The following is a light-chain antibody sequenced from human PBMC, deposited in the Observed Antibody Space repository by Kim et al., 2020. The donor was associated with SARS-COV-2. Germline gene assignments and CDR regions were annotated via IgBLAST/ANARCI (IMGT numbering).Light chain of an antibody. CDR1: QSISTN. J-gene: IGKJ1*01. V-gene: IGKV3-15*01. CDR3: QQYNDWPWT. CDR2: DAS. Sequence: EIVMTQSPATLSVSPGERVTLSCRASQSISTNLGWYQQKPGQAPRLLISDASTRATGVPARFSGSGSGTEFTLTISSLQSEDFAVYCCQQYNDWPWTFGQVTKVEIK.